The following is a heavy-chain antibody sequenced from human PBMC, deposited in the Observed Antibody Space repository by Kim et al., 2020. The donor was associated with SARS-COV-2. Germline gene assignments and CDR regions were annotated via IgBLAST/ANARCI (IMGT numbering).Heavy chain of an antibody. V-gene: IGHV4-31*03. D-gene: IGHD5-12*01. J-gene: IGHJ4*02. CDR3: ARDREMATDR. CDR1: GGSISSGGYY. CDR2: IYYSGST. Sequence: SETLSLTCTVSGGSISSGGYYWSWIRQHPGKGLEWIGYIYYSGSTYYNPSLKSRVTISVDTSKNQFSLKLSSVTAADTAVYYCARDREMATDRWGQGTLVTVSS.